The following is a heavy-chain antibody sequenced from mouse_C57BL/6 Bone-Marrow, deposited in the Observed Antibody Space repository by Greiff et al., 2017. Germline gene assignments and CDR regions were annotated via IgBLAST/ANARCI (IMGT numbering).Heavy chain of an antibody. CDR2: FYPGRGSI. Sequence: VQLVESGAELVKPGASVKLSCKASGYIFTEYTIHWVKQRSGQGLEGIGWFYPGRGSIKYNERFKDKATLTADKSSNTVYRELSRLTSEDSAVYFCARHERYYDYEGYFDYWGQGTTLTVSS. V-gene: IGHV1-62-2*01. J-gene: IGHJ2*01. D-gene: IGHD2-4*01. CDR1: GYIFTEYT. CDR3: ARHERYYDYEGYFDY.